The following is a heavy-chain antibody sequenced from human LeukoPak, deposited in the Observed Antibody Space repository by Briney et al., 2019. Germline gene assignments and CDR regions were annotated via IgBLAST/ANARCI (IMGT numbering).Heavy chain of an antibody. CDR2: IDPGGGST. D-gene: IGHD6-19*01. Sequence: ASVKVSCKASGYTFTSYSVHWVRQGPGQGLEWMGVIDPGGGSTTYAQNFHNGVTMTSDTSTSTVYMGLSSLISDDTAVYYCARGYSSGWYFLGYWGQGTQVTVSS. J-gene: IGHJ4*02. CDR3: ARGYSSGWYFLGY. CDR1: GYTFTSYS. V-gene: IGHV1-46*01.